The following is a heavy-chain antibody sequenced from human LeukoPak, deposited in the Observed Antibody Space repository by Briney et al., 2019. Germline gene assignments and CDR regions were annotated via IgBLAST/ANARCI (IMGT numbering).Heavy chain of an antibody. V-gene: IGHV3-48*01. CDR2: ISSSSSTI. CDR3: ARDLGFWEYYDSSGYFGY. D-gene: IGHD3-22*01. J-gene: IGHJ4*02. CDR1: GFTFSSYS. Sequence: GGSLRLSCAASGFTFSSYSMNWVRQAPGKGLEWVSYISSSSSTIYYADSVKGRFTVSRDNAKNSLYLQMNSLRAEDTAVYYCARDLGFWEYYDSSGYFGYWGQGTLVTVSS.